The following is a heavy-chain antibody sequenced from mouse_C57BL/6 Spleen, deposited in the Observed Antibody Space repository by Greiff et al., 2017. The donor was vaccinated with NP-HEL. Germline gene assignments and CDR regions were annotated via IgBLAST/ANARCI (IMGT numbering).Heavy chain of an antibody. CDR2: IDPETGGT. Sequence: VQLQESGAELVRPGASVTLSCKASGYTFTDYEMHWVKQTPVHGLEWIGAIDPETGGTAYNQKFKGKAILTADKSSRTAYMELRSLTSEDSAVYYCTRLGLGFDYWGQGTTLTVSS. V-gene: IGHV1-15*01. D-gene: IGHD3-3*01. CDR3: TRLGLGFDY. J-gene: IGHJ2*01. CDR1: GYTFTDYE.